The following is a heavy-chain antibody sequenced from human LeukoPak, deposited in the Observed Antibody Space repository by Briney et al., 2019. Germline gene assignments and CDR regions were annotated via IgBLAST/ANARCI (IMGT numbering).Heavy chain of an antibody. V-gene: IGHV5-51*01. D-gene: IGHD6-13*01. CDR2: IYPGYSDA. CDR3: VRFALSSSLDH. J-gene: IGHJ5*02. CDR1: GYRLTNNW. Sequence: GESLKISCKISGYRLTNNWIGWVRQVPGKGLEWMGLIYPGYSDAKYSPSFQGQVALSVDTSISTAYLQLGGLRASDTAIYYCVRFALSSSLDHWGQGTLVTVSS.